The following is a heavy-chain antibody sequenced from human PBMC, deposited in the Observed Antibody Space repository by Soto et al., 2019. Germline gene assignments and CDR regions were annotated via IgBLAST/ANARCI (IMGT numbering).Heavy chain of an antibody. CDR1: GFTFSSYS. CDR3: ARGIELITMVRGVIS. Sequence: GGSLRLSCAASGFTFSSYSMNWVRQAPGKGLEWVSYISSSSSTIYYADSVKGRFTISRDNAKNSLYLQMNSLRDEDTAVYYCARGIELITMVRGVISWGQGTLVTVSS. V-gene: IGHV3-48*02. J-gene: IGHJ4*02. D-gene: IGHD3-10*01. CDR2: ISSSSSTI.